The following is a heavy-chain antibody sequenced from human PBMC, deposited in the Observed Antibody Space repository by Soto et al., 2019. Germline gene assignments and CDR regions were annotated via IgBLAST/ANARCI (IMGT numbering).Heavy chain of an antibody. V-gene: IGHV3-30-3*01. D-gene: IGHD3-22*01. CDR3: ARGRMYYYDSSGYSTDY. J-gene: IGHJ4*02. CDR1: GFTFSSYA. CDR2: ISYDGSNK. Sequence: VGSLRLSCAASGFTFSSYAMHWVRQAPGKGLEWVAVISYDGSNKYYADSVKGRFTISRDNSKNTLYLQMNSLRAEDTAVYYCARGRMYYYDSSGYSTDYWGQGTLVTVSS.